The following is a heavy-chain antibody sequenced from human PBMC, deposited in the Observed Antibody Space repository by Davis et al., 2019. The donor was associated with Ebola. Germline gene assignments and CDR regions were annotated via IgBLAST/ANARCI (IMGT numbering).Heavy chain of an antibody. CDR2: IIPILARA. J-gene: IGHJ5*02. CDR1: GGTFSGYV. V-gene: IGHV1-69*04. CDR3: ARGPVAVPGSGKWFDP. D-gene: IGHD6-19*01. Sequence: SVKVSCKASGGTFSGYVINWVRQAPGQGLEWMGRIIPILARATYAQRFQGRVTITADKSTGTAYMELRSLRSDDTAVYYWARGPVAVPGSGKWFDPWGQGTLVTVSS.